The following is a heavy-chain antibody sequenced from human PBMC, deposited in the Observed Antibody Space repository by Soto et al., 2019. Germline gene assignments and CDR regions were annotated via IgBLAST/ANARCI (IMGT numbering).Heavy chain of an antibody. CDR1: GFTFSSYA. CDR2: ISYDGSNK. Sequence: QVQLVESGGGVVQPGRSLRLSCAASGFTFSSYAMHWVRQAPGKGLEWGAVISYDGSNKYYADAVKGRFTISRDNYKNTLYLKMKSMRAEDTAVYYCARDSMVRGTDFFGGMDVWGPGTTVTVSS. D-gene: IGHD3-10*01. CDR3: ARDSMVRGTDFFGGMDV. V-gene: IGHV3-30-3*01. J-gene: IGHJ6*02.